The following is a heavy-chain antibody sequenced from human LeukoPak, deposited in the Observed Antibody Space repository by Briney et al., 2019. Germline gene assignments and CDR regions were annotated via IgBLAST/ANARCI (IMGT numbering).Heavy chain of an antibody. CDR3: ARDSVQPLDHCGDWTNWFDP. J-gene: IGHJ5*02. V-gene: IGHV3-30-3*01. D-gene: IGHD2-21*02. CDR2: ISYDGSNK. Sequence: GGSLRLSCAASGFTFSSYAMHWVRQAPGKGLEWVAVISYDGSNKYYADSVKGRFTISRDNSKNTLYLQMNSLRAEDTAVYYCARDSVQPLDHCGDWTNWFDPWGQGTLVTVSS. CDR1: GFTFSSYA.